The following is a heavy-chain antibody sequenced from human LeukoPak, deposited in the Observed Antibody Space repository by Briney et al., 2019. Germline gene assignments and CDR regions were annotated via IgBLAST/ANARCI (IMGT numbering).Heavy chain of an antibody. D-gene: IGHD4-17*01. Sequence: SETLSLTCTVSGGSISSYYWSWIRQPPGKGLEWIGYIYYSGSTNYNPSLKSRVTISVDTSKNQFSLKLSSVTAADTAVYYCARDLDYGDYVDAFDIWGQGTMVTVSS. CDR2: IYYSGST. CDR1: GGSISSYY. CDR3: ARDLDYGDYVDAFDI. J-gene: IGHJ3*02. V-gene: IGHV4-59*01.